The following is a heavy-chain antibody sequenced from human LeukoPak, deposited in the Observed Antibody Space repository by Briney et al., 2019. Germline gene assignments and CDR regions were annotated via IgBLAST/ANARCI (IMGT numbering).Heavy chain of an antibody. J-gene: IGHJ4*02. V-gene: IGHV4-4*02. CDR1: GGSISSSNW. D-gene: IGHD1-26*01. CDR3: ASGSYYFDY. CDR2: IYHSGST. Sequence: PSETLSLTCAVSGGSISSSNWWSWVRQPPGKGLEWIGEIYHSGSTNYNPSLKSRITISVDTSKNQFSLKLNSVTAADTAVYYCASGSYYFDYWGQGTLVTVSS.